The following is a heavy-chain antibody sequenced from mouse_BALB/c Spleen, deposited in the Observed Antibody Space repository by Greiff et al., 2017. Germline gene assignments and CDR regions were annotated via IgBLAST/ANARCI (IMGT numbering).Heavy chain of an antibody. CDR1: GYSFTSYW. CDR3: TRVYYDYDQTFYYAMDY. J-gene: IGHJ4*01. Sequence: VQLKQSGTVLARPGASVKMSCKASGYSFTSYWMHWVKQRPGQGLEWIGAIYPGNSDTSYNQKFKGKAKLTAVTSASTAYMELSSLTNEDSAVYYCTRVYYDYDQTFYYAMDYWGQGTSVTVSS. D-gene: IGHD2-4*01. CDR2: IYPGNSDT. V-gene: IGHV1-5*01.